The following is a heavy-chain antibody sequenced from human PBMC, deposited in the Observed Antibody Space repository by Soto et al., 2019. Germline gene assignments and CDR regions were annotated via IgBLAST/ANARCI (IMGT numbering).Heavy chain of an antibody. CDR1: GLTFSNAW. Sequence: PGGSLRLSCAASGLTFSNAWMSWVRQAPGKGLEWVGRIKSKTDGGTTDYAAPVKGRFTISRDDSKNTLYLQMNSLKTEDTAVYYCTTEIVVVIYYYYGMDVWGQGTTVTVSS. CDR2: IKSKTDGGTT. J-gene: IGHJ6*02. V-gene: IGHV3-15*01. D-gene: IGHD3-22*01. CDR3: TTEIVVVIYYYYGMDV.